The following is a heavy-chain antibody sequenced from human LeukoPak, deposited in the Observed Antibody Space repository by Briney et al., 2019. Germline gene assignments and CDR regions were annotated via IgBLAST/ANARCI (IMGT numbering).Heavy chain of an antibody. CDR2: ISHDSTM. CDR3: ARDLAVPSAAPDYFYYTYMDV. CDR1: GFTFRSSG. J-gene: IGHJ6*03. V-gene: IGHV3-48*03. Sequence: QPGGSLRLSCAASGFTFRSSGMNWVRQAPGKGPEWLSYISHDSTMYYADSVRGRFTISRDNAKNSLFLQMYSLRAEDTAVYYSARDLAVPSAAPDYFYYTYMDVWGKGTTVTVSS. D-gene: IGHD2-2*01.